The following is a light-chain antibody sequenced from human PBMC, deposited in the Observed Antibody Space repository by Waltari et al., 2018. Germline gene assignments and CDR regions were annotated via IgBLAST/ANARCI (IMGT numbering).Light chain of an antibody. V-gene: IGKV4-1*01. J-gene: IGKJ2*01. CDR3: KQYYTTPPT. CDR2: WAS. Sequence: DIVMTQSPDTLAVSLGERAPINCTSSLTLLYSSNRKNYLAGYQPIPGQPPQLLIYWASTRKSGVPDRFTGSGSGTPVTLTISSLQAEDVATYHCKQYYTTPPTFGQGTKLEI. CDR1: LTLLYSSNRKNY.